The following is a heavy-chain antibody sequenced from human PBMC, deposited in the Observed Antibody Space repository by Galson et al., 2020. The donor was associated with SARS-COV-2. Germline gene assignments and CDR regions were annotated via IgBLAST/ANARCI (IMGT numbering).Heavy chain of an antibody. CDR3: ARVPVAGFKLPFFDY. D-gene: IGHD6-19*01. CDR1: GFIFSSYA. CDR2: ISDDGNKK. V-gene: IGHV3-30*14. J-gene: IGHJ4*02. Sequence: GGSLRLSCAVSGFIFSSYAMHWVRQAPGKGLEWVALISDDGNKKYYADSVKGRFTISRDNSKDTLYLLMNSLRTEDTAVYYCARVPVAGFKLPFFDYWGQGTLVTVSS.